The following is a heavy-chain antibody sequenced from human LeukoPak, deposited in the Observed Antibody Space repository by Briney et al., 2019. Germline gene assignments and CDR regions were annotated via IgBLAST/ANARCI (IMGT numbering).Heavy chain of an antibody. V-gene: IGHV3-21*01. CDR1: GFTFSSYS. Sequence: GGSLRLSCAASGFTFSSYSMNWVRQAPGKGLEGVSSNSSSSSYIYHADSVKGRFTISRDNAKNSLYLQMNSLRAEDTAVYYCARDGYNHLFDYWGQGTLVTVSS. CDR2: NSSSSSYI. CDR3: ARDGYNHLFDY. D-gene: IGHD5-24*01. J-gene: IGHJ4*02.